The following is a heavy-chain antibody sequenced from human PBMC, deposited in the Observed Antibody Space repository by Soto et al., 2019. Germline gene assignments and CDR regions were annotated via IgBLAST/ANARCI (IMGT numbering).Heavy chain of an antibody. CDR2: IYYSGGT. CDR1: GDSISSSY. D-gene: IGHD3-9*01. J-gene: IGHJ4*02. CDR3: AKDRGNTGLLTY. Sequence: PSETLSLTCTVSGDSISSSYWSWIRQPPGKGLEWIGYIYYSGGTNYNPSLKSRVTISIERSKNQVSLKLTSVTAADTAVYYCAKDRGNTGLLTYWGQGTPVTVSS. V-gene: IGHV4-59*01.